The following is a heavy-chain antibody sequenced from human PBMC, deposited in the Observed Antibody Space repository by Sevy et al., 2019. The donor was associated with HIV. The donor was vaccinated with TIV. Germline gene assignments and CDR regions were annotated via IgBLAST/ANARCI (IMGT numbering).Heavy chain of an antibody. CDR1: GFTFSDYW. Sequence: GGSLRLSCAASGFTFSDYWMHWVRQGPDKGLAWVSRIYIDGRTTNYADSVKGRFTISGDNAKNTLYLQMNSLRAEDTAVYYCTRVRPSPGGIDYYYGMDVWGQGTAVTVSS. J-gene: IGHJ6*02. CDR3: TRVRPSPGGIDYYYGMDV. D-gene: IGHD3-16*01. V-gene: IGHV3-74*01. CDR2: IYIDGRTT.